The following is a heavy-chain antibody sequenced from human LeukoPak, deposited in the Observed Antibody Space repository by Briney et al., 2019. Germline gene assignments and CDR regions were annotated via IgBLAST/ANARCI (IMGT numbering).Heavy chain of an antibody. CDR2: IIPIFGTA. J-gene: IGHJ5*02. V-gene: IGHV1-69*05. Sequence: SVKVSCKASGGTFSSYAISWVRQAPGQGLEWMGGIIPIFGTANYAQKFQGRVTITTDESTSTAYMELSSLRSEDTAAYYCAKVYSTYFPNWFDPWGQGTLVTVSS. CDR3: AKVYSTYFPNWFDP. CDR1: GGTFSSYA. D-gene: IGHD4-11*01.